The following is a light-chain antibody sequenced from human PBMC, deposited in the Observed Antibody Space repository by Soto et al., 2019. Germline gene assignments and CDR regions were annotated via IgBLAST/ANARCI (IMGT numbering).Light chain of an antibody. CDR3: QTWNTGTHVV. J-gene: IGLJ2*01. V-gene: IGLV4-69*01. CDR1: SGHSSYA. CDR2: LNSDGSH. Sequence: QSVLTQSPSASASLGASVKLTCTLSSGHSSYAIAWHQQQPEKGPRYLMKLNSDGSHNKGDGIPDRFSGSSSAAERYLTISSLQSEDEADYYYQTWNTGTHVVFGGGTKLTVL.